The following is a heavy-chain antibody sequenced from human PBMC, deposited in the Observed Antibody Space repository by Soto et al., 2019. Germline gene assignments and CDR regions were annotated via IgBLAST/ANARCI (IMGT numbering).Heavy chain of an antibody. Sequence: SETLSLTCTVSGGSVSSGSYYWSWIRQPPGKGLEWIGYIYYSGSTNYNPSLKSRVTISVDRSKNQFSLKLSSVTAAATATYYCARGYDSSDYYPMRPFDYWGLGTLVTVSS. V-gene: IGHV4-61*01. CDR1: GGSVSSGSYY. CDR3: ARGYDSSDYYPMRPFDY. CDR2: IYYSGST. J-gene: IGHJ4*02. D-gene: IGHD3-22*01.